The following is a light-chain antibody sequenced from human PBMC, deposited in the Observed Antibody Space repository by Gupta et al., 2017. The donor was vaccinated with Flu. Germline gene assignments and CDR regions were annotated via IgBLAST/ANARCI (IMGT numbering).Light chain of an antibody. J-gene: IGKJ4*01. CDR2: GAF. CDR1: QSVSSNH. CDR3: QQYGSSFT. V-gene: IGKV3-20*01. Sequence: EIVLTQSPGTLSLSPGERAILSCRASQSVSSNHLAWYQQKPAQAPRLLLYGAFSRATGIPDRFSGSRSGTDFTLIISRLEPEDFAVYYCQQYGSSFTFGGGTKVGIK.